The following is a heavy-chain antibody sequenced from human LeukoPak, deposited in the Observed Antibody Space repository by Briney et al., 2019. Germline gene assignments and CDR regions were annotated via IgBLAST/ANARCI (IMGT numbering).Heavy chain of an antibody. CDR2: ISYRGANS. Sequence: GGSVRLSCAACGFTFSGSAMIGVRQAPGEGLECVSLISYRGANSYYTDSVGGRFTISRDNSKNTLYLQMDSLRAEDTALYYCVRDNLRSWGQGTLVTVSS. J-gene: IGHJ5*02. CDR3: VRDNLRS. V-gene: IGHV3-23*01. CDR1: GFTFSGSA.